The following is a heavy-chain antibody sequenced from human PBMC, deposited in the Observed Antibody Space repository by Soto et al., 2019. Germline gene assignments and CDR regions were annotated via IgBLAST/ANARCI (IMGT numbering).Heavy chain of an antibody. J-gene: IGHJ3*02. Sequence: GESLKISCKGSGYSFTSYWISWVRQMLGKGLEWMGRIDPSDSYTNYSPSFQGHVTISADKSISTAYLQWSSLKASDTAMYYCARLTNYYDSRSCAFDIWGQGTMVTVSS. CDR1: GYSFTSYW. CDR2: IDPSDSYT. D-gene: IGHD3-22*01. V-gene: IGHV5-10-1*01. CDR3: ARLTNYYDSRSCAFDI.